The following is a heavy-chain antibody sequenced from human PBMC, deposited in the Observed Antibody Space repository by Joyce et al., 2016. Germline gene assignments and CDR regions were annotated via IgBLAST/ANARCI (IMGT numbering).Heavy chain of an antibody. V-gene: IGHV3-7*01. Sequence: EVQLVESGGGLVQPGGSLRLSCAASGFTLSGYWMSWVRQAPGKGLEWVANIKQDGSEKYDVDSVKGRFTISRDNAKNSLYLQMNSLRVEDTAVYYCARDSPYYDVLTGYWVGFDPWGQGTLVTVSS. CDR3: ARDSPYYDVLTGYWVGFDP. CDR1: GFTLSGYW. J-gene: IGHJ5*02. CDR2: IKQDGSEK. D-gene: IGHD3-9*01.